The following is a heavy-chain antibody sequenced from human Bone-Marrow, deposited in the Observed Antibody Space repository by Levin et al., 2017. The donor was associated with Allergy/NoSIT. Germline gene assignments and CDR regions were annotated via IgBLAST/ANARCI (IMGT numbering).Heavy chain of an antibody. Sequence: PGGSLRLSCTASGFNFSTAAIHWVRQASGRGLEWVGRIRSKSNNYATTLLASVRGRFSFSRDDTKNTAYLQMGNLRTEDTAVYFCARITGTELDYWGRGTLVTVSS. V-gene: IGHV3-73*01. CDR1: GFNFSTAA. D-gene: IGHD1-7*01. CDR2: IRSKSNNYAT. J-gene: IGHJ4*01. CDR3: ARITGTELDY.